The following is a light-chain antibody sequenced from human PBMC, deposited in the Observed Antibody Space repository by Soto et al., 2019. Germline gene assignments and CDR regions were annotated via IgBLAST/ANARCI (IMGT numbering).Light chain of an antibody. CDR2: KAS. CDR1: QTISSW. CDR3: QHYNSYSEA. V-gene: IGKV1-5*03. Sequence: DIQMTQSPSTLSGSVGDRVTITCRASQTISSWLAWYQQKPEKAPKLLIYKASTLKSGVPSRFSGSGSGTEFTLTISSLQPDDFATYYCQHYNSYSEAFGHGTKVELK. J-gene: IGKJ1*01.